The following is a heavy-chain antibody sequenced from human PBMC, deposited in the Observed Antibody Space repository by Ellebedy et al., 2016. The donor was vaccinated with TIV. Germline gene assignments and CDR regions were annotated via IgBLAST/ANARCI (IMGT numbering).Heavy chain of an antibody. CDR1: GYTFTGYY. D-gene: IGHD4-11*01. J-gene: IGHJ4*02. Sequence: ASVKVSXXASGYTFTGYYMHWVRQAPGQGLEWMGWINPNSGGTNYAQKFQGRVTMTRDTSISTAYMELSRLRSDDTAVYYCARGDYSKYMWGDYWGQGTLVTVSS. CDR2: INPNSGGT. CDR3: ARGDYSKYMWGDY. V-gene: IGHV1-2*02.